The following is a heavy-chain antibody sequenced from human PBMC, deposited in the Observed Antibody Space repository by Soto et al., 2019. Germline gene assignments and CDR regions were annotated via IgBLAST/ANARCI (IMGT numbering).Heavy chain of an antibody. Sequence: GGSLRLSCAASGFTFSSYSMNWVRQAPGKGLEWVSYISSSSSTIYYADSVKGRFTISRDNAKNSLYLQMNSLRDEDTAVYYCARAFGYCSSTSCYRYYGMDVWGQGTTVTVSS. CDR1: GFTFSSYS. V-gene: IGHV3-48*02. CDR2: ISSSSSTI. D-gene: IGHD2-2*03. CDR3: ARAFGYCSSTSCYRYYGMDV. J-gene: IGHJ6*02.